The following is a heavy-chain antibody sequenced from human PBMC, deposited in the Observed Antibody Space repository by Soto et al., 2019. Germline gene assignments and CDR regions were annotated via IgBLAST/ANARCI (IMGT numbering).Heavy chain of an antibody. J-gene: IGHJ4*02. Sequence: QVQLQESGPGLVKPSETLSLTCTVSGGSISTYYWNWIRQPPGKGLEWIGYIYYSRSTNYNPSLKSRVSISGDTSKNQLSLKLSSVTAADTAVYYCARSTGYGDSYFDYWGQGTLVTVSS. CDR2: IYYSRST. V-gene: IGHV4-59*01. CDR1: GGSISTYY. D-gene: IGHD4-17*01. CDR3: ARSTGYGDSYFDY.